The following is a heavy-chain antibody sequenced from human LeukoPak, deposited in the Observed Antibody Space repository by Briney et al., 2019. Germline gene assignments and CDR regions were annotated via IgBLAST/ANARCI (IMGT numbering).Heavy chain of an antibody. D-gene: IGHD3-10*01. CDR2: IKSKTDGETT. CDR3: TTDLGTYYHGSQRLIPIDY. CDR1: DFTFNKDW. Sequence: GGSLRLSCAASDFTFNKDWMNWVRQAPGKGLEWIGRIKSKTDGETTNYAEPVRGRFTISRDDSKSAVYLQMNSLKIEDTAVYYCTTDLGTYYHGSQRLIPIDYWGQGTLVTVSS. J-gene: IGHJ4*02. V-gene: IGHV3-15*07.